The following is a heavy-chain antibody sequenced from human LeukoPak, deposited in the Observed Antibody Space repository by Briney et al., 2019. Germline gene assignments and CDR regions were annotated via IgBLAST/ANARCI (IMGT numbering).Heavy chain of an antibody. Sequence: SETLSLTCTVSGGSISSSSYCWDWIRQPPGKGLEWIGRIYYSGSTYYNPSLKSRITISVDTSKNQFSLKLSSVTAADTAVYYCARYCSGPSCQMERWFDPWGQGTLVTVSS. CDR3: ARYCSGPSCQMERWFDP. CDR1: GGSISSSSYC. CDR2: IYYSGST. J-gene: IGHJ5*02. V-gene: IGHV4-39*01. D-gene: IGHD2-15*01.